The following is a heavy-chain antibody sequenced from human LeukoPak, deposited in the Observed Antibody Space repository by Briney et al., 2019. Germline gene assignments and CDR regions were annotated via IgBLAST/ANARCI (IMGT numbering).Heavy chain of an antibody. D-gene: IGHD3-22*01. Sequence: SETLPLTCTVSGGSISSYYWSWVRQPAGKGLEWIGRIYTSGSTNYNPSLKSRVTISVDKSKNQFSLRLSSVTAADTAVYYCARDSVHYYDSSGYSYYFDYWGQGTLVTVSS. CDR1: GGSISSYY. V-gene: IGHV4-4*07. CDR3: ARDSVHYYDSSGYSYYFDY. CDR2: IYTSGST. J-gene: IGHJ4*02.